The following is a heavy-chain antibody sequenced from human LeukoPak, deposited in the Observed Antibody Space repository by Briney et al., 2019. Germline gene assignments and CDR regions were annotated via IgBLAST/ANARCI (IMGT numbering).Heavy chain of an antibody. Sequence: ASVKVSCKASGYTFTGYYMHWVRQAPGQGLEWMGWINPNSGGTNYAQEFQGRVTMTRDTSISTAYVELSRLRSDDTAVYYCARDDVTTVTIDYWGQGTLVTVSS. J-gene: IGHJ4*02. V-gene: IGHV1-2*02. D-gene: IGHD4-11*01. CDR1: GYTFTGYY. CDR3: ARDDVTTVTIDY. CDR2: INPNSGGT.